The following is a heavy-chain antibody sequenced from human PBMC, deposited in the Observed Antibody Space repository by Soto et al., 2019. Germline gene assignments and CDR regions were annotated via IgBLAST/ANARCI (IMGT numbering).Heavy chain of an antibody. J-gene: IGHJ4*02. CDR3: ARSPRSSPYFDF. V-gene: IGHV5-51*01. CDR2: TYPGDHET. Sequence: GESPKISGQCSGYTCSNCWIGWVRQLPGQGVEWMGITYPGDHETSYSPSFLGKVTISAETSINTAYLQWSSLEASDSAFYFCARSPRSSPYFDFWGQGALVTVSS. D-gene: IGHD6-13*01. CDR1: GYTCSNCW.